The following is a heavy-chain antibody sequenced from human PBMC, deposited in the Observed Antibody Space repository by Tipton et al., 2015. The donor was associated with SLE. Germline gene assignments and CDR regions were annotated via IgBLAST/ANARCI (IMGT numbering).Heavy chain of an antibody. CDR3: ARGPYYYDSSGFGTF. CDR1: GGSSSGYA. D-gene: IGHD3-22*01. Sequence: QVQLVQSGAEVKKPGSSVKVSCKASGGSSSGYAINWVRQAPGQGLEWMGGLIPMFHTPNYARKYHGRLTITADESTSTTYMELSSLRSEDTAVYYCARGPYYYDSSGFGTFWGQGTLVTVSS. J-gene: IGHJ4*02. V-gene: IGHV1-69*01. CDR2: LIPMFHTP.